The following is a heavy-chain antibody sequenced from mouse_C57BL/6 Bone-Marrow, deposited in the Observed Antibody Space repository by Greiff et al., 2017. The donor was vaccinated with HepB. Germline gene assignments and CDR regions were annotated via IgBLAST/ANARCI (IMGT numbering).Heavy chain of an antibody. D-gene: IGHD1-1*02. CDR3: AREVGGYWYFDV. J-gene: IGHJ1*03. CDR2: ISDGGSYT. V-gene: IGHV5-4*01. CDR1: GFTFSSYA. Sequence: DVKLVESGGGLVKPGGSLKLSCAASGFTFSSYAMSWVRQTPEKRLEWVATISDGGSYTYYPDNVKGRFTISRDNAKNNLYLQMSHLKSEDTAMYYCAREVGGYWYFDVWGTGTTVTVSS.